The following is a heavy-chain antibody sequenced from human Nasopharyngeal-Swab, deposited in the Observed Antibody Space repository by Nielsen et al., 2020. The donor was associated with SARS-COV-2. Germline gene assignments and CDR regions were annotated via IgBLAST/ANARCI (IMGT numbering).Heavy chain of an antibody. CDR3: AMGDTWSSGH. J-gene: IGHJ4*02. D-gene: IGHD2-8*02. CDR1: GFTFSTSW. Sequence: SCAASGFTFSTSWMSWVRQSPGKGPEWVATIKQDGSEKPCVDSVKGRFTISRDNAKNSLYLQMNSLRAEDTAVYHCAMGDTWSSGHWGQGTLVTVSS. CDR2: IKQDGSEK. V-gene: IGHV3-7*04.